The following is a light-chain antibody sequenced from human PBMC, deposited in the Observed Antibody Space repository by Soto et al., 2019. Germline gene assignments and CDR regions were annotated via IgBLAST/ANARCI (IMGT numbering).Light chain of an antibody. CDR3: QQYTGPPTT. V-gene: IGKV3-20*01. CDR2: GAS. Sequence: PGEGATLSCSASQSVSSSYIAWYQQRPGQTPSLLIYGASTRATGIPDRFSGSGSGTHFTLTISRLGPGDFAVYFCQQYTGPPTTFGQGTRLEI. J-gene: IGKJ5*01. CDR1: QSVSSSY.